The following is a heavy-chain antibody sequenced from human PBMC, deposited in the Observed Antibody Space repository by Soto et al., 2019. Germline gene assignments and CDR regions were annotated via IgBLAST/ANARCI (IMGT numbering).Heavy chain of an antibody. CDR3: AKSNTYCSGGSCSEYFQH. J-gene: IGHJ1*01. D-gene: IGHD2-15*01. V-gene: IGHV3-23*01. CDR1: GFTFSSYA. CDR2: ISGSGGST. Sequence: PGGSLRLSCAASGFTFSSYAVSWVRRAPGKGLEWVSAISGSGGSTYYADSVKGRFTISRDNSKNTLYLQMNSLRAEDTAVYCCAKSNTYCSGGSCSEYFQHWGQGTLVTVSS.